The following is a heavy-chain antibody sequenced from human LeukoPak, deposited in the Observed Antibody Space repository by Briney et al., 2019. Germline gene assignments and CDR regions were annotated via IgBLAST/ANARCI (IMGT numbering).Heavy chain of an antibody. V-gene: IGHV4-34*01. CDR1: GGTFSGYY. Sequence: SETLSLTCAVYGGTFSGYYWSWIRQPPGKGLEWIGEINHSGSTNYNPSLKSRVTISVDTSKNQFSLKLSSVTAADTAVYYCARGGWRFLEWRQRFDPWGQGTLVTVSS. J-gene: IGHJ5*02. CDR2: INHSGST. CDR3: ARGGWRFLEWRQRFDP. D-gene: IGHD3-3*01.